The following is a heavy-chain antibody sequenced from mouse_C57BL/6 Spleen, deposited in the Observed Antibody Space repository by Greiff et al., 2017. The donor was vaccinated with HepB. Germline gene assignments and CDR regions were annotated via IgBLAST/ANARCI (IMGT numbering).Heavy chain of an antibody. CDR2: IDPSDSYT. D-gene: IGHD2-3*01. CDR1: GYTFTSYW. CDR3: ERKSPDGYYWYFDV. Sequence: VQLQQPGAELVRPGTSVKLSCKASGYTFTSYWMHWVKQRPGQGLEWIGVIDPSDSYTNYNQKFKGKATLTVDTSSSTAYMQLSSLTSEDSAVYYCERKSPDGYYWYFDVWGTGTTVTVSS. V-gene: IGHV1-59*01. J-gene: IGHJ1*03.